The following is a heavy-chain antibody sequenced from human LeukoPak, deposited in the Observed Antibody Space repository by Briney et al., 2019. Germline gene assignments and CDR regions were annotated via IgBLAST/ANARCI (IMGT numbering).Heavy chain of an antibody. J-gene: IGHJ4*02. CDR2: ISYDGSNK. CDR1: GFTFSSYG. Sequence: GGSLRLSCAASGFTFSSYGMHWVRQAPGKGLEWVAVISYDGSNKYYADSVKGRFTISRDNSKNTLYLQMNSLRAEDTAVYYCAKDREYYYDSSGGPDYWGQGTLVTVSS. V-gene: IGHV3-30*18. CDR3: AKDREYYYDSSGGPDY. D-gene: IGHD3-22*01.